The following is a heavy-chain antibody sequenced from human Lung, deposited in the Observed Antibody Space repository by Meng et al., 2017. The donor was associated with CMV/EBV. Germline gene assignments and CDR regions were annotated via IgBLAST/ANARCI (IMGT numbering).Heavy chain of an antibody. CDR1: GYTFTGHF. V-gene: IGHV1-2*02. CDR2: IQPNTGVT. Sequence: AXVXVSCKASGYTFTGHFMHWVRQARGQGLEWMGWIQPNTGVTNYARNFQGRVTMTRDTSISTVYMELGGLRSDDTAMYYCARDDNWGPDYWGQGTLVXVSS. CDR3: ARDDNWGPDY. J-gene: IGHJ4*02. D-gene: IGHD7-27*01.